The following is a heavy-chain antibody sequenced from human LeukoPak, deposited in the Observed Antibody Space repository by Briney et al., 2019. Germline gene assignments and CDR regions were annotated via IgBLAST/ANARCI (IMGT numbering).Heavy chain of an antibody. J-gene: IGHJ4*02. Sequence: GGSLRLSCAASGFTFGSYAMTWVRQAPGKGLEWVSALSDSGSKTHYADSVKGRFTISRDNSKNTLYLQMNSLRAEDTALYYCAKDWSCDSWGQGTLVTVSS. V-gene: IGHV3-23*01. D-gene: IGHD3-10*01. CDR2: LSDSGSKT. CDR1: GFTFGSYA. CDR3: AKDWSCDS.